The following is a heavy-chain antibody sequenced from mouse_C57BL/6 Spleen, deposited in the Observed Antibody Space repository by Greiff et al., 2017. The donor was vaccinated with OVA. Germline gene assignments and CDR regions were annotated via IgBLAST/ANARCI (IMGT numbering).Heavy chain of an antibody. CDR2: IYPRDGST. CDR1: GYTFTDHT. Sequence: QVQLQQPGAELVKPGASVKLSCKASGYTFTDHTIHWMKQRPEQGLEWIGYIYPRDGSTKYNEKFKGKATLTADKSSSTAYMQLNSLTSEDSAVYFCARRGSSGAWFAYWGQGTLVTVSA. V-gene: IGHV1-78*01. D-gene: IGHD3-2*02. J-gene: IGHJ3*01. CDR3: ARRGSSGAWFAY.